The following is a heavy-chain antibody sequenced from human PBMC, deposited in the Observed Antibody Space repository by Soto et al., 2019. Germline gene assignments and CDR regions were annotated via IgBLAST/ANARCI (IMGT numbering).Heavy chain of an antibody. D-gene: IGHD1-26*01. CDR3: AKAGPNSHGRNYFDH. CDR1: GFTFSGYA. V-gene: IGHV3-23*01. J-gene: IGHJ4*02. CDR2: ISDTGGNT. Sequence: GGSLRLSCAASGFTFSGYATSWVRQAPGKGLEWISSISDTGGNTYYADSMKGRFTISRDNSKNTLYLQMNSLRAEDKAVYYCAKAGPNSHGRNYFDHWGQGTLVTVSS.